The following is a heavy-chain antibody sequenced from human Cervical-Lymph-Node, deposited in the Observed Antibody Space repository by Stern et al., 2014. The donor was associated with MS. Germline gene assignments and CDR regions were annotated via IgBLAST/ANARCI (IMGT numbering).Heavy chain of an antibody. V-gene: IGHV5-51*01. Sequence: EVQLVQSGAEVKRSGESLKISCKASGYSFANWWIGWVRQMPGKGLEWMAIIYPDNSDTRYSPSFQGQVPISADKSISTAYLQWSSLKASDTAMYYCVRQGASAPTLAALWFDPWGQGTLVTVSS. D-gene: IGHD6-19*01. CDR1: GYSFANWW. CDR3: VRQGASAPTLAALWFDP. J-gene: IGHJ5*02. CDR2: IYPDNSDT.